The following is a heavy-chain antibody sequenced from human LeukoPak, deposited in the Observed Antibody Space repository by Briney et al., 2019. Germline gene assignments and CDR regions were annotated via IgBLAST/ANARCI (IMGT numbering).Heavy chain of an antibody. D-gene: IGHD6-13*01. Sequence: PSGTLSLTCTVSGGSISNYYWSWIRQPAGKGLEWTGRIYSSGSTNYNPSLKSRVTMSIDTSKNQFSLKLTSVTAADTALYYCARDAHYSSSWYYYGMDVWGQGTTVTVSS. CDR3: ARDAHYSSSWYYYGMDV. CDR2: IYSSGST. V-gene: IGHV4-4*07. CDR1: GGSISNYY. J-gene: IGHJ6*02.